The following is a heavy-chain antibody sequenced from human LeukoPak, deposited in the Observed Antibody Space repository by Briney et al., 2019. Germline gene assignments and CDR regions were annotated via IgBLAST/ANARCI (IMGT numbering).Heavy chain of an antibody. Sequence: GGSLRLSCAASGFTLSSYAMSWVRQGPGKGLEWVSSITSSSSYIYYADSVKGRFTISRDNAKNSLYLQMNSLRAKDTAVYYCARHVVAVGFDYWGQGTLVTVSS. V-gene: IGHV3-21*01. CDR3: ARHVVAVGFDY. CDR2: ITSSSSYI. J-gene: IGHJ4*02. CDR1: GFTLSSYA. D-gene: IGHD3-22*01.